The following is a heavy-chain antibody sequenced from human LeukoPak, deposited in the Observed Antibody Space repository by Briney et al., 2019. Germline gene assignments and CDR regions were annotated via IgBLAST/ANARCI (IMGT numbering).Heavy chain of an antibody. CDR2: INPNSGDT. CDR1: GYTFTGYY. J-gene: IGHJ4*02. Sequence: ASVKVSCKASGYTFTGYYMHWVRQAPGQGLEWMGRINPNSGDTNYAQNFKGRVTMTRETSISTAYMELSSLRSDDTAVYYCARDALGGSRSSDYWGQGTLVTVSS. V-gene: IGHV1-2*06. CDR3: ARDALGGSRSSDY. D-gene: IGHD3-10*01.